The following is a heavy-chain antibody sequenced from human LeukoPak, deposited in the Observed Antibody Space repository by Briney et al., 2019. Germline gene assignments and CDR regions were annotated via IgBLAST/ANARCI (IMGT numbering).Heavy chain of an antibody. CDR1: GFTFSSYA. Sequence: GGSLRLSCAASGFTFSSYAMNWVRQAPGKGLEWVSGIFADGGVTCYADSVKGRFTISRDNSKNTLYLQMNSLRAEDTAAYYCAKVLAASGPYYFDYWGQGTLVTVSS. J-gene: IGHJ4*02. D-gene: IGHD6-13*01. CDR2: IFADGGVT. V-gene: IGHV3-23*01. CDR3: AKVLAASGPYYFDY.